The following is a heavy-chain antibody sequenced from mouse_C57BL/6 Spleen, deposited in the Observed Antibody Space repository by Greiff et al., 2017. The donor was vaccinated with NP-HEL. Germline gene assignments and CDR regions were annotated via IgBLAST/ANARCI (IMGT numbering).Heavy chain of an antibody. CDR3: TGYDYVLYYYAMDY. CDR2: IRLKSDHYAT. D-gene: IGHD2-4*01. J-gene: IGHJ4*01. V-gene: IGHV6-3*01. CDR1: GFTFSNYW. Sequence: DVKVEESGGGLVQPGGSMKLSCVASGFTFSNYWMNWVRQSLEKGLEWVAQIRLKSDHYATHYAEAVKGWFTISRYGSKSSVYLQMNNIRAEDTGIYYCTGYDYVLYYYAMDYWGQGTSVTISS.